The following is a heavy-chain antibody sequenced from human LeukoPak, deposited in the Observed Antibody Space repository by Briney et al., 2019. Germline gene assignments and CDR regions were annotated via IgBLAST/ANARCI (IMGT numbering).Heavy chain of an antibody. CDR3: TRDGQFYDSGNFHSDLDS. CDR2: ISFDGSVT. V-gene: IGHV3-74*01. D-gene: IGHD3-10*01. CDR1: GFTFSSHW. J-gene: IGHJ1*01. Sequence: GGSLRLSCEASGFTFSSHWMHWVRQAPGKGLFWVSYISFDGSVTSYADSVKGRFTVSRDNSKNMLFLQMDSLRADDTAIYYCTRDGQFYDSGNFHSDLDSWGQATLVTVS.